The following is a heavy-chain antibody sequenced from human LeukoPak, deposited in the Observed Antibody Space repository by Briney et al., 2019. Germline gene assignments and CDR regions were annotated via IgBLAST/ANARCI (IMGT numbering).Heavy chain of an antibody. Sequence: ASVKVSCKASGYTFTSYDINWVRQATGQGLEWMGWMNPNSGNTGYAQKFQGRVTMTRNTSISTAYMELSSLRSEDTAVYYCARGVGWSSGWYLEYYYYYGMDVWGQGTTVTVSS. CDR3: ARGVGWSSGWYLEYYYYYGMDV. V-gene: IGHV1-8*01. CDR2: MNPNSGNT. J-gene: IGHJ6*02. CDR1: GYTFTSYD. D-gene: IGHD6-19*01.